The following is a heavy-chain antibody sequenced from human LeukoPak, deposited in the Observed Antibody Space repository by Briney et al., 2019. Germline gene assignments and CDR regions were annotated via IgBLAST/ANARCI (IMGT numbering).Heavy chain of an antibody. Sequence: GGSLRLSCAASGFTFTNAWMNWVRQAPGKGLEWVGRIKSKADGETIDYAAPVKGRFTFSRDDSKNMLYLQMNSLKSEDTAVYYSFTLTSRGLSDSWGQGTLVTVSS. J-gene: IGHJ4*02. V-gene: IGHV3-15*07. CDR3: FTLTSRGLSDS. D-gene: IGHD1-20*01. CDR1: GFTFTNAW. CDR2: IKSKADGETI.